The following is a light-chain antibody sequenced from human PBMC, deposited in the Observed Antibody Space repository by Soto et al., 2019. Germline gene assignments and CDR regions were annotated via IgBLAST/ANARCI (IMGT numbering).Light chain of an antibody. CDR1: SNDVGGYNF. J-gene: IGLJ1*01. CDR2: EVT. CDR3: SSYTSSDTHV. Sequence: QSALTQPASVSGSPGQSITISCTGTSNDVGGYNFVSWYQHHPGKAPKLMIYEVTNRPSGVSSRFSGSQSGNTASLTISGLQAEDEADYYCSSYTSSDTHVFGTGTKLTV. V-gene: IGLV2-14*01.